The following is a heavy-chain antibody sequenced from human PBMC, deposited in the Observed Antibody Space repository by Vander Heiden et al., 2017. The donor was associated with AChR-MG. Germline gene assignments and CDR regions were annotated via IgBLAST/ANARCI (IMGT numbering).Heavy chain of an antibody. CDR1: AFTFSNTA. CDR3: AADSRGWLDP. J-gene: IGHJ5*02. Sequence: QVQLVQSGPEVKKPGTSGKVSCKASAFTFSNTALQWVRQVRGQPLEWIGWIAISNTNYAQKFQEKVSITWDMSTSTAYMELNSLKSEDTAVYYCAADSRGWLDPWGQGTQVTVSS. V-gene: IGHV1-58*01. CDR2: IAISNT.